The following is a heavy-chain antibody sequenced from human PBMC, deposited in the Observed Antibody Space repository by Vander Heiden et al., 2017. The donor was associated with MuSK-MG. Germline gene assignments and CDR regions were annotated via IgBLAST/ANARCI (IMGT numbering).Heavy chain of an antibody. CDR1: GFPFSSYA. D-gene: IGHD3-10*01. CDR2: ISYDGSNK. CDR3: ARDSGYYGSGSYYPPGY. Sequence: QVQLVESGGGVVQPGRSLRLSCAAPGFPFSSYAIHWVRQAPGKGLEWVAVISYDGSNKYYADSVKGRFTISRDNSKNTLYLQMNSLRAEDTAVYYCARDSGYYGSGSYYPPGYWGQGTLVTVS. J-gene: IGHJ4*02. V-gene: IGHV3-30*04.